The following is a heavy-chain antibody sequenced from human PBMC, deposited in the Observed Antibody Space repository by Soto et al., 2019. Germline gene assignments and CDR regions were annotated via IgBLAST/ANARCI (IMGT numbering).Heavy chain of an antibody. Sequence: PVGSLRLSCGVTEFMFSGYSMNWVRQAPGKGLEWLSYICSRSQPIYYADSVKGRFTVSRDNAKNSLYLQMNSLRDEDTAVYFCAREDIMGTRSFDYWGRGTLVTVSS. CDR3: AREDIMGTRSFDY. J-gene: IGHJ4*02. CDR1: EFMFSGYS. V-gene: IGHV3-48*02. CDR2: ICSRSQPI. D-gene: IGHD1-26*01.